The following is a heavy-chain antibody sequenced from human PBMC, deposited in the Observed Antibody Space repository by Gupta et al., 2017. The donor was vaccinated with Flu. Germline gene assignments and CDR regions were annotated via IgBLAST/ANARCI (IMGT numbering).Heavy chain of an antibody. J-gene: IGHJ5*02. CDR3: ARSQWRGNVCDTSWLAP. D-gene: IGHD6-19*01. V-gene: IGHV3-23*02. Sequence: WIRQAPRKGRELVSYITGDGSVEFSGGAERGRFRISRDNSNNEGVLQLNNLRVDETALYYCARSQWRGNVCDTSWLAPWGQVAVVTVS. CDR2: ITGDGSVE.